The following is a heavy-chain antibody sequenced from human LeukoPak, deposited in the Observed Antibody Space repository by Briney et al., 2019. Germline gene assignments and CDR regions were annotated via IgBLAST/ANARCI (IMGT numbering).Heavy chain of an antibody. CDR1: GFTFSSYR. CDR2: IKQDGSEK. D-gene: IGHD3-3*01. Sequence: GGSLRLSCAASGFTFSSYRMSWVRQAPGKGLEWVANIKQDGSEKYYVDSVKGRFTISRDNAKNSLYLQMNSLRAEDTAVYYCANSHSYYDFWSGYYGYFDYWGQGTLVTVSS. V-gene: IGHV3-7*01. CDR3: ANSHSYYDFWSGYYGYFDY. J-gene: IGHJ4*02.